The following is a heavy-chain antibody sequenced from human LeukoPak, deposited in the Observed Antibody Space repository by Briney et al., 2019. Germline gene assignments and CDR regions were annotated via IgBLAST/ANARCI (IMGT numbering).Heavy chain of an antibody. D-gene: IGHD2-15*01. CDR1: GYXFSSYW. Sequence: GESLKISCNGSGYXFSSYWICWARQMPGKGLEWMGIIYPGDSNTKYSPSFQGQVTISADKSITTAYLQWSSLKASDTAMYYCARRFCSGGSCYYFDFWGQGTLVTVSS. V-gene: IGHV5-51*01. J-gene: IGHJ4*02. CDR2: IYPGDSNT. CDR3: ARRFCSGGSCYYFDF.